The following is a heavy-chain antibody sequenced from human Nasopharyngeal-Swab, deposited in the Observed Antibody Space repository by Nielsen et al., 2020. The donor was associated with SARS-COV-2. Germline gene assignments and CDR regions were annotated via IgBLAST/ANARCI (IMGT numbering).Heavy chain of an antibody. D-gene: IGHD3-9*01. Sequence: GGSLRLSCAASGFTFSSYWMHWVRQAPGKGLVWVSRINCDGSSTNYADSVKGRFTISRDNAKNTLYLQMNSLRAEDTAVYYCARGTYYDILTGYSYFDYWGQGTLVTVSS. CDR2: INCDGSST. CDR3: ARGTYYDILTGYSYFDY. CDR1: GFTFSSYW. V-gene: IGHV3-74*01. J-gene: IGHJ4*02.